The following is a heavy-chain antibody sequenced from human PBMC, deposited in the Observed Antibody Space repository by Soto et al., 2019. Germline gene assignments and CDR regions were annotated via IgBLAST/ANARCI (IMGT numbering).Heavy chain of an antibody. CDR1: GCSISSSSYY. CDR3: AGHPYGDYSPYFDY. D-gene: IGHD4-17*01. J-gene: IGHJ4*02. CDR2: IYYSGST. V-gene: IGHV4-39*01. Sequence: PXETLSLTCTVAGCSISSSSYYWGWIRQPPGKGLEWIGSIYYSGSTYYNPSLKSRVTISVDTSKNQFSLKLSSVTAADTAVYYCAGHPYGDYSPYFDYWGQGTLVTVSS.